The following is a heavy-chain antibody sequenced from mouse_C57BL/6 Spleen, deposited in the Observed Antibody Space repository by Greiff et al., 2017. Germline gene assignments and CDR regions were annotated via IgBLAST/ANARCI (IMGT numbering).Heavy chain of an antibody. D-gene: IGHD2-4*01. J-gene: IGHJ4*01. Sequence: VQLQQSGPGLVKPSQSLSLTCSVTGYSITSGYYWNWIRQFPGNKLEWMGYISYDGSNNYNPSLKNRISITRDTSKNQFFLKLNSVTTEDTATYYCARGRLRDYAMDYWGQGTSVTVSS. CDR2: ISYDGSN. CDR1: GYSITSGYY. CDR3: ARGRLRDYAMDY. V-gene: IGHV3-6*01.